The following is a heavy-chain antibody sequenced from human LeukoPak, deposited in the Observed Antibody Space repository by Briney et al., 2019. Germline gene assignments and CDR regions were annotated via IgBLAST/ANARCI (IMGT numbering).Heavy chain of an antibody. J-gene: IGHJ3*02. D-gene: IGHD1-26*01. V-gene: IGHV1-2*02. CDR3: ARGDSGSYDDAFDI. CDR1: GYTFTGYY. Sequence: ASVKVSCKASGYTFTGYYMHWVRQAPGQGLEWMGWINPNSGGTNYAQKFQGRVTMTRDTSTSTVYMELSSLRSEDTAVYYCARGDSGSYDDAFDIWGQGTMVTVSS. CDR2: INPNSGGT.